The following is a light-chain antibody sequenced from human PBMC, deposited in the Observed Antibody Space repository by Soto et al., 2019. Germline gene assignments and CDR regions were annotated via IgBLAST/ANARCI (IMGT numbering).Light chain of an antibody. V-gene: IGKV3-15*01. CDR1: QSINSN. CDR2: AAS. CDR3: QQHTDWPIT. J-gene: IGKJ5*01. Sequence: EVLMTQSPATLSVSPGDRATLSCRASQSINSNLAWYQQQPCQAPRLLIYAASTRATAVPDRFSGSGSGTDFTLTTTSLHSDDFAVYFCQQHTDWPITFGQGTRLDIK.